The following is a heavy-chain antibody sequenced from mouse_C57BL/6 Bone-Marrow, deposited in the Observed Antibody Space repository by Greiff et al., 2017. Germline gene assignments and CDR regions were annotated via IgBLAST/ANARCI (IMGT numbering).Heavy chain of an antibody. D-gene: IGHD4-1*01. CDR3: ARSGPLGRSVDY. V-gene: IGHV1-55*01. Sequence: VQLQQPGAELVKPGASVTMSCKASGYTFTSYWITWVKQRPGQGLEWIGDIYPTSGRTNYNEKFKSKAILTVDTSSNTAYMQLSSLTSEDSAVFYCARSGPLGRSVDYWGQGTTLRGSS. CDR1: GYTFTSYW. CDR2: IYPTSGRT. J-gene: IGHJ2*01.